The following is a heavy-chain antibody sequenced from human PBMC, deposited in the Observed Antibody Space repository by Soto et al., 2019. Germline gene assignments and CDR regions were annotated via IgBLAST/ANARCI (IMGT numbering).Heavy chain of an antibody. CDR2: IYYSGST. D-gene: IGHD1-26*01. J-gene: IGHJ5*02. V-gene: IGHV4-31*03. CDR3: ARVEDSGSYEANWFDP. Sequence: SETLSLTCTVSGGSISSGGYYWSWIRQHPGKGLEWIGYIYYSGSTYYNPSLKSRVTISVDTSKNQFSLKLSSVTAADTAVYYCARVEDSGSYEANWFDPWGQGTLVTVSS. CDR1: GGSISSGGYY.